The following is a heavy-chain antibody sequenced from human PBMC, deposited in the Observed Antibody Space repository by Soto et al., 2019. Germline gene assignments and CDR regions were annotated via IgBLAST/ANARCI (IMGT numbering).Heavy chain of an antibody. CDR1: GYVFTNFW. CDR3: ARQSVAAIVSAFDI. CDR2: IYPGDSET. V-gene: IGHV5-51*01. J-gene: IGHJ3*02. Sequence: EVHLVPSGAEIKKPGESLKISCKTSGYVFTNFWIAWVRQMPGKGLEWMGIIYPGDSETRYSPSFKGQVTISADKSISTADLQWSGLKGSDTAMYYCARQSVAAIVSAFDIWGQGTMVTVSS. D-gene: IGHD2-21*02.